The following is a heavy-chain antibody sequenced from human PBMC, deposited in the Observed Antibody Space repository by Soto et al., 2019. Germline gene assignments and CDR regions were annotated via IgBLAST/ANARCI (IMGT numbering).Heavy chain of an antibody. D-gene: IGHD6-13*01. CDR3: ARDPTGYRSRWHHFQH. CDR1: GFTFNTYS. J-gene: IGHJ1*01. Sequence: AGGSLRLSCAASGFTFNTYSMNWVRQAPGRGLEWVSYISSSGDIRYYADSVKGRFTISRDNAQNSLFLELNSLRAEDTAVYYCARDPTGYRSRWHHFQHWGQGTQVTVSS. V-gene: IGHV3-48*01. CDR2: ISSSGDIR.